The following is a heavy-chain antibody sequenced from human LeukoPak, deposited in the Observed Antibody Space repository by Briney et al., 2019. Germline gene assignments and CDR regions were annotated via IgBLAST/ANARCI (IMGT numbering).Heavy chain of an antibody. CDR1: GGSISSGGYY. CDR3: ARGNRPYGEHEAFDI. CDR2: IDHSGST. D-gene: IGHD3-10*01. V-gene: IGHV4-61*08. Sequence: SETLSLTCTVSGGSISSGGYYCSWIRQPPRKGLEWIGEIDHSGSTNYNPSLQSRVTISVDTSKNQFSLKVSSVSAADTAVYYCARGNRPYGEHEAFDIWGHGTTVTVSP. J-gene: IGHJ3*02.